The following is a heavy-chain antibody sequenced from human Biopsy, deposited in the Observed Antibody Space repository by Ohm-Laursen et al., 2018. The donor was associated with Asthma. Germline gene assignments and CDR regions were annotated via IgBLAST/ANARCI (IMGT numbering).Heavy chain of an antibody. CDR3: ARAVSSSSYWYFDL. CDR2: IYYSGRT. D-gene: IGHD6-6*01. J-gene: IGHJ2*01. CDR1: GDAMSTSGSY. Sequence: GTLSLTCIVSGDAMSTSGSYWGWIRQSPGKGLEWIGSIYYSGRTYYNPSLGSRVTISADTSKNPFSLKVTSVTAADTAVYYCARAVSSSSYWYFDLWGRGDLVTVSS. V-gene: IGHV4-39*02.